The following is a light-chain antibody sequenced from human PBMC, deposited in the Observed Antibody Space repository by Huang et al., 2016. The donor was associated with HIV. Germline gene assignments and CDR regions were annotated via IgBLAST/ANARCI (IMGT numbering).Light chain of an antibody. CDR3: QKYDSAPRT. CDR2: AAS. J-gene: IGKJ1*01. CDR1: QGITNY. Sequence: DIQLTQSPSSLSASVGDRVTITCRASQGITNYLAWYQQKPGKVPKLLIYAASTLQSGVPSRFSGSGCGTEFTLTISSLQPEDVATYYCQKYDSAPRTFGQGTKVEI. V-gene: IGKV1-27*01.